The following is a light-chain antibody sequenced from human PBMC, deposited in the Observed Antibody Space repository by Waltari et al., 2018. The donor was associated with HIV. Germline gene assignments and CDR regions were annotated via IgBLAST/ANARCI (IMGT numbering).Light chain of an antibody. Sequence: QSVLTQPPSVSAAPGQKVTISCSGRSSNIGNNYVSWYQQLPGTAPKLLIHDNNKRPSGIPDRCSGSKSGTSATLGITGLQTGDEADYYCGTWDSSLSVVVFGGGTKLTVL. CDR3: GTWDSSLSVVV. CDR1: SSNIGNNY. CDR2: DNN. V-gene: IGLV1-51*01. J-gene: IGLJ3*02.